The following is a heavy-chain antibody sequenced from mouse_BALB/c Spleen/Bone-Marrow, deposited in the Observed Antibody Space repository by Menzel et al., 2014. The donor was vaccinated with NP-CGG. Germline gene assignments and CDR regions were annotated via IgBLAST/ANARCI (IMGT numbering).Heavy chain of an antibody. J-gene: IGHJ2*01. Sequence: VKLMESGAELVRPWVSVKISCKGSGYTFTDYAMHWVKQSHAKSLEWIGVISTYYGDASYNQKFKGKATMTVDKSSSTAYMELARLASEDSAIYYCARESIYYYGSTLDYWGQGTTLTVSS. CDR3: ARESIYYYGSTLDY. D-gene: IGHD1-1*01. CDR1: GYTFTDYA. V-gene: IGHV1S137*01. CDR2: ISTYYGDA.